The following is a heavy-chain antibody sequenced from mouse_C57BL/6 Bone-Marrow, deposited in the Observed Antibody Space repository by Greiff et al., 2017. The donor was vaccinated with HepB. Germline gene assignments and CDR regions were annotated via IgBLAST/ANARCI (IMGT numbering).Heavy chain of an antibody. J-gene: IGHJ3*01. CDR3: ARKAMVTTTLFAY. V-gene: IGHV1-50*01. Sequence: QVQLQQPGAELVKPGASVKLSCKASGYTFTSYWMQWVKQRPGQGLEWIGEIDPSDSYTNYNQKFKGKATLTVDTSSSTAYMQLSSLTSEDSAVYYCARKAMVTTTLFAYWGQGTLVTVSA. CDR1: GYTFTSYW. CDR2: IDPSDSYT. D-gene: IGHD2-1*01.